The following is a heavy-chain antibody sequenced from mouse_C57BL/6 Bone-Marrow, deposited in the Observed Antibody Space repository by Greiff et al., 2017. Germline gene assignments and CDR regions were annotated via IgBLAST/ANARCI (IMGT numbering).Heavy chain of an antibody. J-gene: IGHJ4*01. CDR3: ARQGDSNLYYAMDY. V-gene: IGHV5-12*01. Sequence: EVKLVESGGGLVQPGGSLKLSCAASGFTFSDYYMYWVRQTPEKRLEWVAYISNGGGSTYYPDTVKGRFTISRDNAKNTLYLQMSRLKSEDTAMYYCARQGDSNLYYAMDYWGQGTSVTVSS. CDR1: GFTFSDYY. CDR2: ISNGGGST. D-gene: IGHD2-5*01.